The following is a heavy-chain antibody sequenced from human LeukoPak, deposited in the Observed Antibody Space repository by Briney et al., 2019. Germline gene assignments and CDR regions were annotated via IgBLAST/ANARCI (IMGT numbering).Heavy chain of an antibody. V-gene: IGHV3-30*02. CDR1: GFNFSTYG. Sequence: QPGGSLRLSCAASGFNFSTYGIHWVRQAPGKGLEWVAFIRYDGSSKYYADYVKGRFTISRDNSKNTLYLQMNSLRAEDTAVYYCAKDIHPYYDSSGWCYFDYWGQGTLVTVSS. CDR2: IRYDGSSK. CDR3: AKDIHPYYDSSGWCYFDY. D-gene: IGHD3-22*01. J-gene: IGHJ4*02.